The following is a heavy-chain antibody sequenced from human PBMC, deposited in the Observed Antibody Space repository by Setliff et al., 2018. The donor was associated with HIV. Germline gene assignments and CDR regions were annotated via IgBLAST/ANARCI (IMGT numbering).Heavy chain of an antibody. Sequence: PGGSLRLSCAASGFSFSSYWMHWVRQAPGKGLVWVSRIRTDGSSTTYADSVKGRFTISRDNAKNILYLQMNSLRAEDTAVYYCARVRRHSGRPGTFDIWGQGTMVTVSS. CDR1: GFSFSSYW. CDR3: ARVRRHSGRPGTFDI. D-gene: IGHD5-12*01. J-gene: IGHJ3*02. V-gene: IGHV3-74*01. CDR2: IRTDGSST.